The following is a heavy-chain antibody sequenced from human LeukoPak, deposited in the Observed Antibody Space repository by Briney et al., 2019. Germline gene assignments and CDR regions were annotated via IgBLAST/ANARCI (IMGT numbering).Heavy chain of an antibody. CDR2: ISYGANNK. J-gene: IGHJ1*01. V-gene: IGHV3-30*03. CDR3: VLPVMILNGYFHH. Sequence: PGRSLRLSCAVSGFTFRIYGMHWVRQAPGKGLEWVAVISYGANNKYYADSVKGRFTISRDNSNNTLYLQMDSLRAEDTAVYYCVLPVMILNGYFHHWGQGTLVTVSS. D-gene: IGHD3-3*01. CDR1: GFTFRIYG.